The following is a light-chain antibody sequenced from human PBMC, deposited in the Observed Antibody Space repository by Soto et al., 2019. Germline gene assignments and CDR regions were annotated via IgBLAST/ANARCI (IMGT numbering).Light chain of an antibody. CDR3: QQHGTSPI. CDR1: QAVSSIL. J-gene: IGKJ4*01. V-gene: IGKV3-20*01. Sequence: EVGWTQSPGTLSLSPGERATLSCRASQAVSSILLAWYQQKPGQAPRLLIYGASSRATGIPDRFSGSGSGTDSTLTVSRLEPEDFAVYYCQQHGTSPIFGGGTKVDIK. CDR2: GAS.